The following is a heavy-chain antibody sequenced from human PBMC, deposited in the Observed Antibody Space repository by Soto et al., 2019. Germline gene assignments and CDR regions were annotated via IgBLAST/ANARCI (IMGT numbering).Heavy chain of an antibody. D-gene: IGHD6-13*01. Sequence: QVQLVESGGGVVQPGRSLRLSCAASGFTFSSYGMNWVRQAPGKGLEWVAVISYDGSNKYYADSVKGRFTISRDSSKNMLYLQMNSLRAEDTDVYYCAKEDSSSWHYYYGMDVWGQGNTVNVSS. J-gene: IGHJ6*02. CDR2: ISYDGSNK. CDR3: AKEDSSSWHYYYGMDV. V-gene: IGHV3-30*18. CDR1: GFTFSSYG.